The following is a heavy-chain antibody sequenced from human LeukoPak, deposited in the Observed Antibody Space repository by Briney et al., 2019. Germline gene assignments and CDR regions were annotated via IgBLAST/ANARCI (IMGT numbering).Heavy chain of an antibody. Sequence: GESLKISCKGSGYSFTSYWIGWARQMPGKGLEWMGIIYPGDSDTRYSPSFQGQVTISADKSISTAYLQWSSLKASDTAMYYCARQNRPAPYGMDVWGQGTTVTVSS. CDR3: ARQNRPAPYGMDV. CDR1: GYSFTSYW. J-gene: IGHJ6*02. CDR2: IYPGDSDT. V-gene: IGHV5-51*01.